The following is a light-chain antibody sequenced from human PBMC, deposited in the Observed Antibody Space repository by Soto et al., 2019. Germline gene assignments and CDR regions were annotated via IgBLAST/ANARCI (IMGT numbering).Light chain of an antibody. CDR2: SAS. CDR3: QQYGGSPRVT. Sequence: EIVLTQSPGTLSLSPGERVTLSCRASQSVSSNYLAWYQQKPGQAPRLLIYSASSRATDIPDRFSGSGSGTDFTLTINRLEPEDFAVYYCQQYGGSPRVTFGGGTKVEIK. CDR1: QSVSSNY. J-gene: IGKJ4*01. V-gene: IGKV3-20*01.